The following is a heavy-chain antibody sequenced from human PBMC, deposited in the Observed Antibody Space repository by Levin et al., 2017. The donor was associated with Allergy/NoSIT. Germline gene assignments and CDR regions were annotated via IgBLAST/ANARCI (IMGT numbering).Heavy chain of an antibody. CDR1: GFTFSSYA. J-gene: IGHJ3*02. CDR2: ISGSGGST. V-gene: IGHV3-23*01. Sequence: GESLKISCAASGFTFSSYAMSWVRQAPGKGLEWVSAISGSGGSTYYADSVKGRFTISRDNSKNTLYLQMNSLRAEDTAVYYCAKDITPTYYDFWSGYYTAAFDIWGQGTMVTVSS. CDR3: AKDITPTYYDFWSGYYTAAFDI. D-gene: IGHD3-3*01.